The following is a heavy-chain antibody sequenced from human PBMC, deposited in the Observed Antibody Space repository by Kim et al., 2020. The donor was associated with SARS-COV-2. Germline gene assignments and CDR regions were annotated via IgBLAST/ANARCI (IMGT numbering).Heavy chain of an antibody. CDR2: FDPEDGET. V-gene: IGHV1-24*01. CDR3: ATRQTQDYGDLFDY. D-gene: IGHD4-17*01. J-gene: IGHJ4*02. CDR1: GYTLTELS. Sequence: ASVKVSCKVSGYTLTELSMHWVRQAPGKGLEWMGGFDPEDGETIYAQKFQGRVTMTEDTSTDTAYMELSSLRSEDTAVYYCATRQTQDYGDLFDYWGQGTLVTVSS.